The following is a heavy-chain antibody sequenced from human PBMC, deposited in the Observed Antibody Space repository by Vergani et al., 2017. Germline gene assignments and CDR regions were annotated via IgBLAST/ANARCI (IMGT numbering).Heavy chain of an antibody. CDR3: ARVNTETNGHLYYYYYMDV. Sequence: QVQLQQWGGGLLKPSETLSLTCVVNGGSFTSYHWTWIRQSPGEGLEWVGDIDHTGRPDYNPPLKTRLTMSVDKSRNQFSLTLNSVTATDTAIYFCARVNTETNGHLYYYYYMDVWGQGTAVTVS. CDR2: IDHTGRP. D-gene: IGHD4-11*01. CDR1: GGSFTSYH. V-gene: IGHV4-34*01. J-gene: IGHJ6*03.